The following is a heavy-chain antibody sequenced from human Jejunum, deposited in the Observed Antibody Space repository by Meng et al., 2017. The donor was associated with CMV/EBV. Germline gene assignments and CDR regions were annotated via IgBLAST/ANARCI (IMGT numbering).Heavy chain of an antibody. CDR1: FTFSLYW. CDR2: IKEDRSEK. Sequence: FTFSLYWISWVRQATGKGLEWVVNIKEDRSEKCYVDSVKSRFTISRDNAKNSLYLQMNSLKVEDTAVYYCARSDPSKDPDDYFDYWSQGTLVTVSS. CDR3: ARSDPSKDPDDYFDY. D-gene: IGHD1-14*01. V-gene: IGHV3-7*01. J-gene: IGHJ4*02.